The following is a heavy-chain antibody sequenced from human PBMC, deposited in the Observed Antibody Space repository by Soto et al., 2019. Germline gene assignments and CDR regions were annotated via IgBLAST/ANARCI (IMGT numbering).Heavy chain of an antibody. CDR1: GGSISRYY. CDR2: IYTSGST. J-gene: IGHJ4*02. V-gene: IGHV4-4*07. D-gene: IGHD3-22*01. Sequence: LSLTCTVSGGSISRYYWSWIRQPAGKGLEWIGRIYTSGSTNYNPSLKSRVTMSVDTSKTQFSLKLSSVTAADPAIYYCARDSSGYSYLFDYWGQGTLVTVSP. CDR3: ARDSSGYSYLFDY.